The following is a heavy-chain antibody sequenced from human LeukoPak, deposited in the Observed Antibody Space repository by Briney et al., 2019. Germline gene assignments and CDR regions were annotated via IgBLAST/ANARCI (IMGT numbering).Heavy chain of an antibody. J-gene: IGHJ4*02. CDR2: INTNTGNP. CDR1: GYTFTSYA. Sequence: ASVKVSCKASGYTFTSYAMNWVRQAPGQGLEWMGWINTNTGNPTYAQGFTGRFVFSLDTAVSTAYLQISSLKAEDTAVYYCASTNSNPSLTSRVTISVDTSKNQFSLKLSSLTAADTAVYYCARCHKPQLGGHYFDYWGQGTVVTVSS. CDR3: ASTNSNPSLTSRVTISVDTSKNQFSLKLSSLTAADTAVYYCARCHKPQLGGHYFDY. V-gene: IGHV7-4-1*02. D-gene: IGHD3-10*01.